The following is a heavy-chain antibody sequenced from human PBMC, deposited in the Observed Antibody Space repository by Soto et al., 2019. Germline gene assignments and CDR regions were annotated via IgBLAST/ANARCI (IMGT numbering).Heavy chain of an antibody. D-gene: IGHD2-15*01. CDR1: GGSINNYY. Sequence: QVQLQESGPGLVKPSETLSLTCSVSGGSINNYYCSWIRQPPGKGLEWIGYIYYSGRPNYNPALKRRVNISAHTSKNQLSLNLRPVTAADPAVYYCARAGAAPLSDHWGQGALVTVPS. CDR2: IYYSGRP. J-gene: IGHJ4*02. CDR3: ARAGAAPLSDH. V-gene: IGHV4-59*01.